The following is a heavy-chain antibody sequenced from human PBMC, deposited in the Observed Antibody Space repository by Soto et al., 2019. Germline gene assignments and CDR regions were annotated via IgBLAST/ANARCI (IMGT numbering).Heavy chain of an antibody. J-gene: IGHJ6*02. Sequence: PGGSLRLSFAASGFTFSSYSMNWVRQAPGKGLEWVSYISSSSSTIYYADSVKGRFTISRDNAKNPLYLQMNSLRDEDTAVYYCARDPGTPYYYYGMDVWGQGTTVTVSS. CDR1: GFTFSSYS. V-gene: IGHV3-48*02. CDR2: ISSSSSTI. CDR3: ARDPGTPYYYYGMDV.